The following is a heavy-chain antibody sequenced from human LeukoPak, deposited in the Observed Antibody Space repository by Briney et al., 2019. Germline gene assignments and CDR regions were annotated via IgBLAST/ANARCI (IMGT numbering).Heavy chain of an antibody. CDR2: MNPNSGNT. Sequence: ASVKVSCKASGYTFTSYDINWVRQATGQGLEWMGWMNPNSGNTGYAQKFQGRVTMTRNTSISTAYMELSSLRSEDTAVYYCARGFPRGITMVRGGDYWGQGTLVTVSS. V-gene: IGHV1-8*01. J-gene: IGHJ4*02. D-gene: IGHD3-10*01. CDR1: GYTFTSYD. CDR3: ARGFPRGITMVRGGDY.